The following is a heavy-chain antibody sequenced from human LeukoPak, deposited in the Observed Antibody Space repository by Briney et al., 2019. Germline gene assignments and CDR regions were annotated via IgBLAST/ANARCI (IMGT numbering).Heavy chain of an antibody. CDR3: VRGTSYWYGVDY. J-gene: IGHJ4*02. D-gene: IGHD2-2*01. CDR1: EFTFRDSW. Sequence: GGPLRPSCGASEFTFRDSWMNWFRKAQGKGLVWVSYMNGDGSTISHADSVKGRFTMSRDNAKNTLHLQMSSLRDDDTAVYFCVRGTSYWYGVDYWGRGTLVTVSS. V-gene: IGHV3-74*01. CDR2: MNGDGSTI.